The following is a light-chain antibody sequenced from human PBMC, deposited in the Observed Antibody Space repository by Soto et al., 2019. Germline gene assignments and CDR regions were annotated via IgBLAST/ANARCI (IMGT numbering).Light chain of an antibody. V-gene: IGKV1-5*03. J-gene: IGKJ1*01. CDR1: QSISSW. CDR2: KAS. CDR3: QQYNRYWT. Sequence: DIQMTQSPSTLSASVGDRVTITCRASQSISSWLAWYQQKPGQAPKLLIYKASSLESGVPSMISGSGSGTEFTLTISSLQHDYVATYYCQQYNRYWTFGQGTKVEIK.